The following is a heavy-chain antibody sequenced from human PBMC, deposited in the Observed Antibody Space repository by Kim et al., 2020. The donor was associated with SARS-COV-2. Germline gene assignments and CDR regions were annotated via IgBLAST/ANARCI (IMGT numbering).Heavy chain of an antibody. V-gene: IGHV3-33*06. Sequence: GGSLRLSCATSGFTFSSYAMHWVRQSPGKGLEWVAVIWHEGSGKYYLDSVKGRFTISRDNSKDTLSLEMNSLRDDDTAMYYCAKTRGDNFGLFDSWGQGT. CDR3: AKTRGDNFGLFDS. CDR2: IWHEGSGK. CDR1: GFTFSSYA. J-gene: IGHJ4*02. D-gene: IGHD5-18*01.